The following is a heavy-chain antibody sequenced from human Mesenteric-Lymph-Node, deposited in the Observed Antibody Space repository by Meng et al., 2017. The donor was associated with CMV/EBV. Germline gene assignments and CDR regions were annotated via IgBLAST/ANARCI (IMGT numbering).Heavy chain of an antibody. J-gene: IGHJ4*02. V-gene: IGHV3-74*01. CDR3: ARNYISGSIDY. Sequence: GESLKISCAASGFTFSSYWMHWVRQAPGEGLVWVSRINSDGSSTNYADSVKGRFTISRDNAKNTLYLQMNSLRAEDTALYYCARNYISGSIDYWGQGALVTVSS. CDR2: INSDGSST. CDR1: GFTFSSYW. D-gene: IGHD3-10*01.